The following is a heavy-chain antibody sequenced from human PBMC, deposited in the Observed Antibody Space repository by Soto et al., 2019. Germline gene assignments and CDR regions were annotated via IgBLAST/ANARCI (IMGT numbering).Heavy chain of an antibody. CDR3: ARGKRSPDCGGDCHGYLEL. D-gene: IGHD2-21*02. Sequence: QVQLQQWGAGLLKPSETRSLTCAVYGGSVSGYYWRWIRPPPVNGREWIGAINHRESTNYNPSIKRRVTVSVDTSKNPFSLKLSSVAAADTAVYYCARGKRSPDCGGDCHGYLELWGRGTLVTVSS. V-gene: IGHV4-34*01. J-gene: IGHJ2*01. CDR2: INHREST. CDR1: GGSVSGYY.